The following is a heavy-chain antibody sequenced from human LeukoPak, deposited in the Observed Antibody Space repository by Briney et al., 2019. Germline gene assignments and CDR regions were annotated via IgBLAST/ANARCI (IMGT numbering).Heavy chain of an antibody. V-gene: IGHV3-66*03. Sequence: GGSLRLSCAACGFIVSSNYMRRVRQAPGKGLDWVSVIYSCDSTYYADSVKGRFTISRDNSKNTLYLQMNSLRAEDTAVYYCARDSYDILTGYYKWAFDIWGQGTMVTVSS. CDR2: IYSCDST. J-gene: IGHJ3*02. D-gene: IGHD3-9*01. CDR3: ARDSYDILTGYYKWAFDI. CDR1: GFIVSSNY.